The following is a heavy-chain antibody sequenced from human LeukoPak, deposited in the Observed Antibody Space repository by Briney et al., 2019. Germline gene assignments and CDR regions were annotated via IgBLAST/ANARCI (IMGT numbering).Heavy chain of an antibody. Sequence: ASVKVSCKVSGYTLTELSMHWVRQAPGKGLEWMGGFDPEDGETIYAQKFQGRVTMTEDTSTDTAYMELSSLRSEDTAVYYCATYGPGYSYGSGFDYWGQETLVTVSS. V-gene: IGHV1-24*01. CDR1: GYTLTELS. CDR2: FDPEDGET. CDR3: ATYGPGYSYGSGFDY. J-gene: IGHJ4*02. D-gene: IGHD5-18*01.